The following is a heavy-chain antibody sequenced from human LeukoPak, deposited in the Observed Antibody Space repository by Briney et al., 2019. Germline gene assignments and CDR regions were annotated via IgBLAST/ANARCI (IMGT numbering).Heavy chain of an antibody. CDR2: IPASGGST. Sequence: GGSLRLSCVASGFTFSSNVMIWVRQAPGKGLEWVSSIPASGGSTYYADSVKGRFTISRDNSKNSLYLQMNSLRAEDTAVYYCAKESSGGWYFDYWGQGALVTVSS. CDR3: AKESSGGWYFDY. D-gene: IGHD6-19*01. J-gene: IGHJ4*02. V-gene: IGHV3-23*01. CDR1: GFTFSSNV.